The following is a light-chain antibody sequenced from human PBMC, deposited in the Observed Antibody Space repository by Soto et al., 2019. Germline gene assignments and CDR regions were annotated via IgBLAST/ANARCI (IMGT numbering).Light chain of an antibody. CDR1: QSIRTY. Sequence: EIVLTQSPATLSVSPGESATLSCRASQSIRTYLAWYQLKPGQAPRLLMYDVSTRATGIPAIFSGSGSGTDFTLTISSLQSEDFAVYYCQQYNDWPPEFTFGHGTKVDMK. J-gene: IGKJ3*01. CDR2: DVS. CDR3: QQYNDWPPEFT. V-gene: IGKV3-15*01.